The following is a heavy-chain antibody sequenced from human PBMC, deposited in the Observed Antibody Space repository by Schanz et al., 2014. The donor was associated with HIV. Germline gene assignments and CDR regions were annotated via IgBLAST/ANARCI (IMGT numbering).Heavy chain of an antibody. CDR1: GYSFTGYY. D-gene: IGHD3-10*01. Sequence: QVQLVQSGAEVEKPGASAKVSCKASGYSFTGYYIHWVRQAPGQGLEWMGWMNPNSGNTGYAQKFQGRVTMTRNTAISTAYMELSSLRSEDTAFYYCARGRYYGSEFDYWGQGTLVTVSS. J-gene: IGHJ4*02. CDR3: ARGRYYGSEFDY. V-gene: IGHV1-8*02. CDR2: MNPNSGNT.